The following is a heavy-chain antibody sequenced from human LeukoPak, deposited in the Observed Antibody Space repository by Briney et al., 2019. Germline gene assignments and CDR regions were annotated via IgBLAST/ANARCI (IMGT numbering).Heavy chain of an antibody. CDR3: ARVALSYDFWSGYPLRHLDY. J-gene: IGHJ4*02. CDR1: GGSFSGYY. CDR2: INHSGST. D-gene: IGHD3-3*01. Sequence: SETLSLTCAVYGGSFSGYYWSWIRQPPGKGLEWIGEINHSGSTNYNPSLKSRVTISVDTSKNQFSLKLSSVTAADTAVYYCARVALSYDFWSGYPLRHLDYWGQGTLVTVSS. V-gene: IGHV4-34*01.